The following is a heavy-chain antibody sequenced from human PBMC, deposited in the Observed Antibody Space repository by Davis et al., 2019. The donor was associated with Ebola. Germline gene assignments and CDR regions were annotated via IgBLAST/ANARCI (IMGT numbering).Heavy chain of an antibody. CDR3: ARRYSGRYSYHYGMDV. V-gene: IGHV4-39*07. Sequence: MPSETLSLTCSVSGGSISSSSYYWSWIRQSPGKGLEWIGEINHRGSTSYNPSLKSRVTISVDTSKNQFSLKLGSVTAADTAVYYCARRYSGRYSYHYGMDVWGKGTTVTVSS. D-gene: IGHD1-26*01. J-gene: IGHJ6*04. CDR1: GGSISSSSYY. CDR2: INHRGST.